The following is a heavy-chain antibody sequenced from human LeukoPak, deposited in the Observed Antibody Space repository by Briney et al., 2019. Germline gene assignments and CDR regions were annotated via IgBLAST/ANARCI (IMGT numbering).Heavy chain of an antibody. CDR1: GDSIRSYY. Sequence: SETLSLTCIVSGDSIRSYYWNWIRQPPGKGLEWIGYSEISGSTNYNPSLKSRVTISIHTSKNQFSLTLSSVTAADTAVYYCASRIDYYYYMDDWGKGTTVTVSS. CDR2: SEISGST. J-gene: IGHJ6*03. D-gene: IGHD2-21*01. V-gene: IGHV4-4*09. CDR3: ASRIDYYYYMDD.